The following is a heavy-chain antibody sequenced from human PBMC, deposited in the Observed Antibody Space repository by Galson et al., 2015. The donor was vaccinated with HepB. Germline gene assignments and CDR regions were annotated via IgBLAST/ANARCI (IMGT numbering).Heavy chain of an antibody. CDR2: ISSNGYMI. J-gene: IGHJ4*02. Sequence: SLRLSCAASGFTFGAYEMNWVRQAPEKGLEWISYISSNGYMIYYAESVEGRFTVSRDNARDSLYLQMNSLRVEDTAVYYCVRDDALWSWYFDSWGQGILVTVSS. D-gene: IGHD3-10*01. V-gene: IGHV3-48*03. CDR1: GFTFGAYE. CDR3: VRDDALWSWYFDS.